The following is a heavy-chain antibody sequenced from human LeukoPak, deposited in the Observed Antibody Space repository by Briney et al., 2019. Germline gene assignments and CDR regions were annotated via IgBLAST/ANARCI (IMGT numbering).Heavy chain of an antibody. Sequence: ASVKVSCKASGGTFSSYAISWVRQAPGQGLEWMGGIIPIFGTANYAQKFQGRVTITKDESTSKAYMELRSLRSEDTAVYYGARSYSSSSLDYWGQGTLVTVSS. CDR3: ARSYSSSSLDY. D-gene: IGHD6-6*01. CDR2: IIPIFGTA. CDR1: GGTFSSYA. V-gene: IGHV1-69*05. J-gene: IGHJ4*02.